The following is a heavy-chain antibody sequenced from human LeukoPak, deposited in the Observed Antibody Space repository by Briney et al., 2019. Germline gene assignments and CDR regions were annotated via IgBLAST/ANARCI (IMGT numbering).Heavy chain of an antibody. V-gene: IGHV1-8*01. J-gene: IGHJ4*02. CDR2: MNPNSGNT. Sequence: ASVKVSCKASGYTFTSYDINWVRQATGQGLEWMGWMNPNSGNTGYAQKFQGRVTMTRNTSISTAYMELSSLRSEDTAVYYCARGLRWAVADFFVYWGQGTLVTVSS. D-gene: IGHD6-19*01. CDR1: GYTFTSYD. CDR3: ARGLRWAVADFFVY.